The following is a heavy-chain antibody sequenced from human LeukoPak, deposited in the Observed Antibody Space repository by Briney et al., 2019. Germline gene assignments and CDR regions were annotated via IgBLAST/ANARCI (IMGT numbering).Heavy chain of an antibody. Sequence: KASGTLSLTCAVSGDSISSSHWWTWIRQPPGKGPEWIGEIHHSGNTDYNPSLKSRVTISLDKSKNEFSLQMRSVTAADTAFYYCARDQSVRSWYFDSWGQGALVTVSS. CDR2: IHHSGNT. CDR1: GDSISSSHW. D-gene: IGHD6-13*01. V-gene: IGHV4-4*02. CDR3: ARDQSVRSWYFDS. J-gene: IGHJ4*02.